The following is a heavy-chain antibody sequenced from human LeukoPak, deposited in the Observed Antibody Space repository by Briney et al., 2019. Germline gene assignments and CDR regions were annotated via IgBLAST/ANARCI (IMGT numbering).Heavy chain of an antibody. V-gene: IGHV4-59*08. CDR1: GGSISSYY. D-gene: IGHD1-26*01. J-gene: IGHJ4*02. CDR2: IYYSGST. CDR3: ARAVVGSWRRFDY. Sequence: SETLSLTCTVSGGSISSYYWSWIRQPPGKGLEWIGCIYYSGSTNYNPSLKSPTTLTVDPFKNQFSLKASPWTAAGTALDYRARAVVGSWRRFDYWGQGTLVTVSS.